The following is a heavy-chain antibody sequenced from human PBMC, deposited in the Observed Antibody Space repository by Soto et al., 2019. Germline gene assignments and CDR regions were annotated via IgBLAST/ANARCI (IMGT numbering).Heavy chain of an antibody. V-gene: IGHV5-51*01. CDR2: IYPGDSDT. Sequence: GESLKISCKGSGYSFTSYWIGWVRQMPGKGLEWMGIIYPGDSDTRYSPSFQGQVTISRDNSKNTLYLQMDSLRGEDTALYYCAREPVGPDYAMDVWGQGTTVTVSS. CDR3: AREPVGPDYAMDV. J-gene: IGHJ6*02. D-gene: IGHD1-26*01. CDR1: GYSFTSYW.